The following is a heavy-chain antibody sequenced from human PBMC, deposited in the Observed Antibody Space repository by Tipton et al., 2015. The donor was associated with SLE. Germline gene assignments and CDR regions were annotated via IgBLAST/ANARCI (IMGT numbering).Heavy chain of an antibody. CDR3: ARGRGGVTEFDY. D-gene: IGHD3-10*01. J-gene: IGHJ4*02. Sequence: QLVQSGPEVKKPGASVKVSCKASGYTFTSYGISWVRQAPGQGLEWMGWMNPNSGNTGYAQKFQGRVTMTRNTSISTAYMELSSLRSEDTAVYYCARGRGGVTEFDYWGQGTLVTVSS. V-gene: IGHV1-8*02. CDR2: MNPNSGNT. CDR1: GYTFTSYG.